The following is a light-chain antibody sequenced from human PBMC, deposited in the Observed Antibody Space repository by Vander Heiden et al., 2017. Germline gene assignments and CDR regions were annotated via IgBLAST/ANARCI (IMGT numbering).Light chain of an antibody. CDR2: GNS. CDR1: SSNIGAGYD. Sequence: QSVLTQPPSVSEAPGQRVTISCTGRSSNIGAGYDVHWYQQLPGTAPKLLIYGNSNRPSGVPDLFSGSKSGTSASLAITGLQAEDEADYYCQSYDSSLSVLFGTGTKVTVL. J-gene: IGLJ1*01. V-gene: IGLV1-40*01. CDR3: QSYDSSLSVL.